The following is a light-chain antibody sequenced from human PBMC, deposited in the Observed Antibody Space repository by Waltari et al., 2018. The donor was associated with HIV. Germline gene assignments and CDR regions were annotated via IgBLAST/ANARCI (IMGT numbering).Light chain of an antibody. CDR1: SSDVGGYNY. CDR3: SSYTSSSIVI. Sequence: HSALTQPASVSGSPGQSITIPCTGTSSDVGGYNYVSWYRLHPGEVPKLMIFDVNNRPSGVSNRFSGSKSGNPASLTISGLQVEDEADYYCSSYTSSSIVIFGGGTKVTVL. CDR2: DVN. J-gene: IGLJ2*01. V-gene: IGLV2-14*03.